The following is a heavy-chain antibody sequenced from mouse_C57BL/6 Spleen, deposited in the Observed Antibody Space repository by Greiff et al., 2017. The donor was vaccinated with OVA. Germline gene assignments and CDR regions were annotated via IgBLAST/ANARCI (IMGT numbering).Heavy chain of an antibody. CDR3: ARIYDGDFDV. V-gene: IGHV1-64*01. CDR2: IHPKSGST. D-gene: IGHD2-3*01. CDR1: GYTFTSYW. Sequence: QVQLQQPGAELVKPGASVKLSCKASGYTFTSYWMHWVKQRPGQGLEWIGMIHPKSGSTNYNEKFKSKATLTVDKSSSTAYMQLSSLTSEDSAVYYCARIYDGDFDVWGTGTTVTVSS. J-gene: IGHJ1*03.